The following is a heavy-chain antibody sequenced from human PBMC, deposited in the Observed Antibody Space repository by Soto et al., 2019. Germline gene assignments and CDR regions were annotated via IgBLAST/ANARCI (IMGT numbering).Heavy chain of an antibody. CDR3: AKDGLMITFGGVIVYDDAFDI. J-gene: IGHJ3*02. CDR1: GFTFSSHA. V-gene: IGHV3-23*01. CDR2: ISGSGGST. Sequence: GGSLRLSCAASGFTFSSHAMSWVRQAPGKGLEWVSAISGSGGSTYYADSVKGRFTISRDNSKNTLYLQMNSLRAGDTAVYYCAKDGLMITFGGVIVYDDAFDIWGQGTMVTVSS. D-gene: IGHD3-16*02.